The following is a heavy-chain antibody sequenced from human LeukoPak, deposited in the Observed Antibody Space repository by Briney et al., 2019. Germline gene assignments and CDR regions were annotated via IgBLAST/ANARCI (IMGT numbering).Heavy chain of an antibody. J-gene: IGHJ4*02. Sequence: GGSLRLSCVVSGLPFSSSNMNWVRQAPGKGLEWVSSISSSTSYIYYADSVKGRFTISRDNAKNSLYLQMNSLRAEDTAVYYCARDTLWFGELLSFEYWGQGTLVTVSS. CDR2: ISSSTSYI. CDR3: ARDTLWFGELLSFEY. D-gene: IGHD3-10*01. V-gene: IGHV3-21*01. CDR1: GLPFSSSN.